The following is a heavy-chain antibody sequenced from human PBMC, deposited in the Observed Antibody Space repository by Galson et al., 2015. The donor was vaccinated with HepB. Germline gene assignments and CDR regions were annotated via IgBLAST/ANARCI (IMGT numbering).Heavy chain of an antibody. CDR1: GGSISSYY. D-gene: IGHD4-23*01. Sequence: ETLSLTCTVSGGSISSYYWSWIRQPPGKGLEWIGYIYYSGSTNYNPSLKSRVTISVDTSKNQFSLKLSSVTAADTAVYYCARRPYGGKRDAFDIWGQGTMVTVSS. V-gene: IGHV4-59*08. J-gene: IGHJ3*02. CDR3: ARRPYGGKRDAFDI. CDR2: IYYSGST.